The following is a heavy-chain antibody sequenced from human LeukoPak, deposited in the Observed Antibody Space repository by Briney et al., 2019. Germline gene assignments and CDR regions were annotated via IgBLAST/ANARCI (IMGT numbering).Heavy chain of an antibody. J-gene: IGHJ4*02. V-gene: IGHV3-33*01. CDR2: IWNDSTQK. D-gene: IGHD3-16*01. CDR1: GFTFRSYG. CDR3: GRGGWGGLTRDY. Sequence: GGSLRLSCAASGFTFRSYGMQWVRQAPGKGLEWVAVIWNDSTQKYYADSVKGRFTISKDNSRNALNLQMDSLRAEDTAVYYCGRGGWGGLTRDYGGQGTLVTVSS.